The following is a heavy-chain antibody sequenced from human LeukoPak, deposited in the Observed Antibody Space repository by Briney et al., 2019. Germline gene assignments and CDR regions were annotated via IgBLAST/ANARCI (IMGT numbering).Heavy chain of an antibody. CDR3: ARDRRWRPRESPFFDS. D-gene: IGHD5-24*01. J-gene: IGHJ4*02. CDR1: GGTFTNYT. V-gene: IGHV1-69*01. Sequence: SVKVSCKASGGTFTNYTLNWVRQAPGQGLEWMGGIIPIFRTANYAEKFQGRVTITADESTSTAYMELNSLRSKDTAVYYCARDRRWRPRESPFFDSWGQGTLVTVSS. CDR2: IIPIFRTA.